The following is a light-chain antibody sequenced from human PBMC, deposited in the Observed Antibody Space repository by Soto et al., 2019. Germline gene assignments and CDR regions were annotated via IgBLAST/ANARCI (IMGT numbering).Light chain of an antibody. CDR3: QQSYSTPYT. V-gene: IGKV1-39*01. CDR2: AAS. J-gene: IGKJ2*01. CDR1: QSISSY. Sequence: DIQMTQSPSSLSASVGDRVTITCRASQSISSYLNWYQQKPVKAPKLLIYAASSLQSGVPSRFSGSGSWTDFTLTISSLQPEDFATYYCQQSYSTPYTCGQVTKVDIK.